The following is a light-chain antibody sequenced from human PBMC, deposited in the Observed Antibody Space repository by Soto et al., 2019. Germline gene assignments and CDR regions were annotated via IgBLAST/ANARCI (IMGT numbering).Light chain of an antibody. Sequence: QSVLTQPPSASGTPGQRVTISCSGSTSNIGSNAVNWYQQFPGAAPKLLIYDDNQRPSGVPDRFSGSKSGTSASRAISGLQSEDESDYYCAAWDDNLSAHWVLGGGTKLTV. J-gene: IGLJ3*02. CDR1: TSNIGSNA. V-gene: IGLV1-44*01. CDR3: AAWDDNLSAHWV. CDR2: DDN.